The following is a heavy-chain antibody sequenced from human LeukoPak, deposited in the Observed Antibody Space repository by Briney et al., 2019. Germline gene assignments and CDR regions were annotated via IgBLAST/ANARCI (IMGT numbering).Heavy chain of an antibody. J-gene: IGHJ5*02. CDR2: INHRGST. V-gene: IGHV4-34*01. Sequence: PSETLSLTCAVYGGSFSGYYWSWIRQPPGKGLEWIGEINHRGSTNYNPSLKSRVTISVDTSKNQFSLKLSSVTAADTAVYYCARKGRQQLSTWGQGTLVTVSS. CDR3: ARKGRQQLST. CDR1: GGSFSGYY. D-gene: IGHD6-13*01.